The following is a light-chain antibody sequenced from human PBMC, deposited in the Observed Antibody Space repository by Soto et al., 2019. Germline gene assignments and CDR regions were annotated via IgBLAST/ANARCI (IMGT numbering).Light chain of an antibody. V-gene: IGLV2-14*01. CDR3: FSFTTTSTHV. CDR2: AVN. CDR1: SSDIGAYDY. Sequence: QSALTQPASLSGSPGQSITISCTGTSSDIGAYDYVSWFQQHPGKAPKLMISAVNNRPSGVSNRFSGSKSVNTAYLTIAELQVEDEADYFCFSFTTTSTHVFGTGTNLTFL. J-gene: IGLJ1*01.